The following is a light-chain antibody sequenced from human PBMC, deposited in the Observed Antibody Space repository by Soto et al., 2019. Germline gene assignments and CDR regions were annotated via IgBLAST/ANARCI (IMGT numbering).Light chain of an antibody. V-gene: IGLV2-14*01. Sequence: QAVLTQPASVSGSPGQSITISCTGTSTDIGYYNYVSWYQQHPGKAPKLMIYEVSYRPSGVSNRFSGSKSGNTASLTISGLQAEDEADYYCSSYTITTTRVFGGGTKVTVL. J-gene: IGLJ3*02. CDR1: STDIGYYNY. CDR3: SSYTITTTRV. CDR2: EVS.